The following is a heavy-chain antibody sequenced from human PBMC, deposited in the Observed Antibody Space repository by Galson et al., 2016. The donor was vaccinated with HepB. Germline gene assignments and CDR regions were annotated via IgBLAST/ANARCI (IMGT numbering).Heavy chain of an antibody. CDR3: AREGSGMTNFGVAFDF. V-gene: IGHV3-21*01. CDR2: ISSRSTYI. Sequence: SLRLSCAASGFTFSTYNMNWVRQAPGKGLEWVSSISSRSTYIYYADSVQGRFTISRDNAKNSLFLQMNSLRVEDTGVYYCAREGSGMTNFGVAFDFWGQGTRLTVSS. CDR1: GFTFSTYN. J-gene: IGHJ4*02. D-gene: IGHD3-3*01.